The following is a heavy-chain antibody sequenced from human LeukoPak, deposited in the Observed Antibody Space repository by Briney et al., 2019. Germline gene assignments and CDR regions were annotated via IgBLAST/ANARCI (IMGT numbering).Heavy chain of an antibody. CDR1: GYSISSGYD. D-gene: IGHD4-17*01. Sequence: SETLSLTCTVSGYSISSGYDWGWIRQPPGKGLEWIGSIYYRRTTYYNPSLKSRVTISVDTSKNQFSLRLSSMTAADTAVYYCARSGDSDYFDYWGQGTLVTVSS. V-gene: IGHV4-38-2*02. CDR2: IYYRRTT. CDR3: ARSGDSDYFDY. J-gene: IGHJ4*02.